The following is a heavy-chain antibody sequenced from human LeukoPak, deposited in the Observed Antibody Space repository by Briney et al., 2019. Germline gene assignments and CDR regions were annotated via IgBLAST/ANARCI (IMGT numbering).Heavy chain of an antibody. CDR2: INTDGSST. V-gene: IGHV3-74*01. CDR3: ARAYCSGGSCPNGINV. Sequence: GGSLRLSCAASGFTVSSNYMSWVRQAPGKGLVWVSRINTDGSSTRYADSVKGRFTISRDNAKNTLYLQMNSLRAEDTAVYYCARAYCSGGSCPNGINVWGQGTTVTVSS. CDR1: GFTVSSNY. J-gene: IGHJ6*02. D-gene: IGHD2-15*01.